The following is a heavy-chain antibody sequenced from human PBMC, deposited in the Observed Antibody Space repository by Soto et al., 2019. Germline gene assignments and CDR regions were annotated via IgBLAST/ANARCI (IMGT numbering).Heavy chain of an antibody. D-gene: IGHD1-7*01. Sequence: SVKVSCKASGYTLTGYYMHRVRQAPGQGLEWMGWINPNSGGTNYAQKFQGWVTMTRDTSISTAYMELSRLRSDDTAVYYCAREMDPSGYNGNYGHAFDIWGQGTMVT. CDR2: INPNSGGT. V-gene: IGHV1-2*04. J-gene: IGHJ3*02. CDR3: AREMDPSGYNGNYGHAFDI. CDR1: GYTLTGYY.